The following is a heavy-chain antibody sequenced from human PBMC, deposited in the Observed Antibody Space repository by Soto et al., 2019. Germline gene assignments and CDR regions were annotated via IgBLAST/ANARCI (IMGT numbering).Heavy chain of an antibody. CDR3: AKDLWSGRGGGIDY. CDR1: GFTFSSYA. CDR2: ISGAALNT. D-gene: IGHD3-3*01. Sequence: EVQLLDSGGGLVQPGGSLRLSCAASGFTFSSYAMHWVRQAPGKGLEWVSTISGAALNTYYADSVKGLFTISRDSSKRTVYLQMNSLSAADTAVYYCAKDLWSGRGGGIDYWGQGTLVTVSS. J-gene: IGHJ4*02. V-gene: IGHV3-23*01.